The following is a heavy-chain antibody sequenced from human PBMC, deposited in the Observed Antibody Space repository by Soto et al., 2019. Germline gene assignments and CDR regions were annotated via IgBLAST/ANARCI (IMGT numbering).Heavy chain of an antibody. D-gene: IGHD3-22*01. Sequence: WSLRLSCAASGFTFSSYWMSWVRQAPGKGLEWVANIKQDGSEKYYVDSVKGRFTISRDNAKNSLYLQMNSLRAEDTAVYYCTIDQSYYYASSGYAHLDYWGQGTMVTVYS. V-gene: IGHV3-7*01. J-gene: IGHJ4*02. CDR2: IKQDGSEK. CDR3: TIDQSYYYASSGYAHLDY. CDR1: GFTFSSYW.